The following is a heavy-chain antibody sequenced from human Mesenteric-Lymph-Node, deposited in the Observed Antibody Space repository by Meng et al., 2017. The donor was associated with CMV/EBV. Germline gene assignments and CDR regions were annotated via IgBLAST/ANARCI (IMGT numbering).Heavy chain of an antibody. CDR3: AKRAPDLGFWYFDR. J-gene: IGHJ2*01. V-gene: IGHV3-23*01. Sequence: GESLKISCAASGFTFSNYGMSWVRQAPGKGLEWVSGISGSGLTTYYADSVRGRFIVSRDNSKNTLFLELKSLRVDDSAFYFCAKRAPDLGFWYFDRWGRGTLVTVSS. D-gene: IGHD2-21*02. CDR1: GFTFSNYG. CDR2: ISGSGLTT.